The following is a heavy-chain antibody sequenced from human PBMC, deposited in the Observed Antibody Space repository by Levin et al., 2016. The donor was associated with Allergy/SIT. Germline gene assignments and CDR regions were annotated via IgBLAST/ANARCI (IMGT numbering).Heavy chain of an antibody. Sequence: SETLSLTCSVSGGSISSYYWSWIRQPPGKGLEWIAYIYHTGSTNYNPSLKSRVNIAMDTSKNLFSLKLTSVTAADTAVYYCARHGGVVGAAGWGLDAFDIWGQGTMVTVSS. CDR2: IYHTGST. D-gene: IGHD1-26*01. J-gene: IGHJ3*02. V-gene: IGHV4-59*08. CDR1: GGSISSYY. CDR3: ARHGGVVGAAGWGLDAFDI.